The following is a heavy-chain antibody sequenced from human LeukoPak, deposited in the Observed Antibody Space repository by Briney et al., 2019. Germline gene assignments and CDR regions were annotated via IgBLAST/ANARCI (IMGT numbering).Heavy chain of an antibody. V-gene: IGHV4-59*08. J-gene: IGHJ4*02. CDR3: GGSSGYHPDPYYFDY. CDR1: GGSISSYY. D-gene: IGHD3-22*01. Sequence: SETLSLTCTVSGGSISSYYWSWIRPPPGKGLEWIGYIYYSGSTNYNPSLKSRVTISVDTSKNQFSLKLSSVTAADTAVYYCGGSSGYHPDPYYFDYWGQGTLVTVSS. CDR2: IYYSGST.